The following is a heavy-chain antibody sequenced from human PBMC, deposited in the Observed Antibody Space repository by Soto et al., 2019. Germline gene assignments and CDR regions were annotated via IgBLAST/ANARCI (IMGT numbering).Heavy chain of an antibody. Sequence: EKRSLTCTVSGGTTRSRRYYWGWIRLPPGKGLEWIGSIYYSGSTYYNPSLKSRVTISVDTSKNQFSLKLSSVTAADTAVYYCARLKKGSAFDIWGQGTMVT. J-gene: IGHJ3*02. V-gene: IGHV4-39*01. CDR3: ARLKKGSAFDI. CDR1: GGTTRSRRYY. CDR2: IYYSGST.